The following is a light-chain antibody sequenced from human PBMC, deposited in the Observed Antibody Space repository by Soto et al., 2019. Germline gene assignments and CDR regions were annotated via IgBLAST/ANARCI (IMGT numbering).Light chain of an antibody. J-gene: IGKJ5*01. CDR3: QQYDNSPIT. CDR2: GAS. CDR1: QTISSN. Sequence: EIVMTLFPSTLSVSPGQIATLSFMASQTISSNLAWYQQKPGQAPRLLIYGASSRATGIPDRFSGTGSETDFTLTISRLEPEDFAVYYCQQYDNSPITFGQRTRLEIK. V-gene: IGKV3-20*01.